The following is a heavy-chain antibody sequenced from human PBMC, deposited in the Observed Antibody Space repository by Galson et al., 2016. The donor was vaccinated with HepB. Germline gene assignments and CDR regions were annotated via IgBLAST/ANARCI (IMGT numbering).Heavy chain of an antibody. Sequence: TLSLTCTVSGGSVSSGTSYWSWIRQPAGRGLEWIGCVYTSGNTKYNPSLKSRVSISVDTSKNQFSLKLTSVTAADTAIYYCARELYYDVLPASQMAWWFDPWDPGTQVTVSS. CDR3: ARELYYDVLPASQMAWWFDP. D-gene: IGHD3-9*01. V-gene: IGHV4-61*02. CDR1: GGSVSSGTSY. J-gene: IGHJ5*02. CDR2: VYTSGNT.